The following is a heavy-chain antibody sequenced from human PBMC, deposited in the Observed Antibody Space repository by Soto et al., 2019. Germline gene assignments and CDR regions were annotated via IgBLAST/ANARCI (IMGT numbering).Heavy chain of an antibody. CDR2: INHSGST. D-gene: IGHD2-8*02. V-gene: IGHV4-34*01. CDR3: ARDKITGLFDY. J-gene: IGHJ4*02. Sequence: PSETLSLTCALYGGSFSGYYWTWIRQPPGTGLEWIGEINHSGSTNYNPSLKSRVTLSVDTSKNQFSLKLTSVTAADTAVYYCARDKITGLFDYWGQGTLVTVSS. CDR1: GGSFSGYY.